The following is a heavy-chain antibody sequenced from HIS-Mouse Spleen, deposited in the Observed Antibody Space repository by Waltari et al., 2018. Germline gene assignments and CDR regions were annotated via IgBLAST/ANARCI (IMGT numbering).Heavy chain of an antibody. Sequence: QLQLQESGPGLVKPSETLSLTCTVPGGSISSSSYYWGWIRQPPGKGLEWIGSSDYIGRTYYNPSLNSRVTISVDTSKNQFSLKLSSVTAADTAVYYCAREIPYSSSWYDWYFDLWGRGTLVTVSS. D-gene: IGHD6-13*01. CDR1: GGSISSSSYY. V-gene: IGHV4-39*07. CDR2: SDYIGRT. J-gene: IGHJ2*01. CDR3: AREIPYSSSWYDWYFDL.